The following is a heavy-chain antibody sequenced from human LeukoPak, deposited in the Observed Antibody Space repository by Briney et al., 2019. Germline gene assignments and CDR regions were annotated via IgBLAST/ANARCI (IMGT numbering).Heavy chain of an antibody. CDR3: AKDMSRTMIGPHDAFDM. CDR1: GFTFYEYA. Sequence: PGGSLRLSCAASGFTFYEYAMHWVRHAPGKGLEWVSLICGDGGSTYYADSVKGRFTISRDNSKISLYLQMNSLRTEDTALYYYAKDMSRTMIGPHDAFDMWGQGTMVTVS. D-gene: IGHD3-22*01. J-gene: IGHJ3*02. V-gene: IGHV3-43*02. CDR2: ICGDGGST.